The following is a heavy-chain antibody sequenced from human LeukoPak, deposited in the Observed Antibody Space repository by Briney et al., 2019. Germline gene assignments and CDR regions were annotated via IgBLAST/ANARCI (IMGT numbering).Heavy chain of an antibody. CDR1: GGSFSGYY. D-gene: IGHD1-26*01. CDR3: ARGGWELLSDYFDY. Sequence: PSETLSLTCAVYGGSFSGYYWSWIRQPPGKGLEWIGEINHSGSTNYNPSLKSRVTISVDTSKNQFSLKLSSVTAADTAVYYCARGGWELLSDYFDYWGQGTLVTVSS. CDR2: INHSGST. V-gene: IGHV4-34*01. J-gene: IGHJ4*02.